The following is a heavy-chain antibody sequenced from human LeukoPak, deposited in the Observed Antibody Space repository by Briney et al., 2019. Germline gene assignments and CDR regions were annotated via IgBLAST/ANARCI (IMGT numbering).Heavy chain of an antibody. J-gene: IGHJ4*02. CDR2: ISGSGGST. CDR3: AKGSGYYPEGSDY. Sequence: GGSLRLSCAASGFTFSSYAMSWVRQAPGKGREWVSAISGSGGSTYYADSVKGRLTISRDNSKNTLYLQMNSLRAEDTAVYYCAKGSGYYPEGSDYWGQGTLVTVSS. V-gene: IGHV3-23*01. D-gene: IGHD3-22*01. CDR1: GFTFSSYA.